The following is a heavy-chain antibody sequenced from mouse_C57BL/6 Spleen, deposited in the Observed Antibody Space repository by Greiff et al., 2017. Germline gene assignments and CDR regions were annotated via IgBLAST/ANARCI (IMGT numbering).Heavy chain of an antibody. Sequence: VQLKESGGGLVKPGGSLKLSCAASGFTFSDYGMHWVRQAPEKGLEWVAYISSGSSTIYYADTVKGRFTISRDTAKNTLFLQMTSLRSEDTAMYYCARGGSSSWFAYWGQGTLVTVSA. CDR3: ARGGSSSWFAY. CDR2: ISSGSSTI. V-gene: IGHV5-17*01. D-gene: IGHD1-1*01. CDR1: GFTFSDYG. J-gene: IGHJ3*01.